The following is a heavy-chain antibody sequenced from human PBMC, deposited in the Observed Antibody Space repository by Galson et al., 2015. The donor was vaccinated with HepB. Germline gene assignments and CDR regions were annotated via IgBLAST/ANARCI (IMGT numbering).Heavy chain of an antibody. J-gene: IGHJ5*02. CDR1: GSTFTDHY. CDR2: INPKSGDT. CDR3: ARGGGRYCLDA. D-gene: IGHD3-10*01. V-gene: IGHV1-2*02. Sequence: SVTVSCKASGSTFTDHYFHWVRQAPGQGLEWMGWINPKSGDTKYEQNFQGRVSMTRDTSVSLVSMELSSLRSDDTAAYYCARGGGRYCLDAWGQGTLVIVSS.